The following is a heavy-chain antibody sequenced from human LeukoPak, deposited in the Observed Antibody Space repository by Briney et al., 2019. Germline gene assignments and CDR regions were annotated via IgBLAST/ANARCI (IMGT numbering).Heavy chain of an antibody. CDR2: IIPIFGTA. D-gene: IGHD3-9*01. Sequence: SVKVSCKASGGTFSSYAISWVRQAPGQGLEWMGGIIPIFGTANYAQKFQGRVTITADKSTSTAYMELSSLRSEDTAVYYCAGEKYYDILTGYYTDAFDIWGQGTMVTVSS. CDR1: GGTFSSYA. J-gene: IGHJ3*02. V-gene: IGHV1-69*06. CDR3: AGEKYYDILTGYYTDAFDI.